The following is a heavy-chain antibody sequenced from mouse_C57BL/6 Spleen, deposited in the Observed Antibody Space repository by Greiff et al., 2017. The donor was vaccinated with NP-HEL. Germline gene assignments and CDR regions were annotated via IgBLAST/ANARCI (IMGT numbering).Heavy chain of an antibody. Sequence: QVQLQQPGAELVKPGASVKLSCKASGYTFTSYWMHWVKQRPGQGLEWIGMIHPNSGSTNYNEKFKSKATLTVDKSSSTAYMQLSSLTSEDSAVYYCARPTVVATRAMDYWGQGTSVTVSS. D-gene: IGHD1-1*01. CDR1: GYTFTSYW. CDR3: ARPTVVATRAMDY. CDR2: IHPNSGST. J-gene: IGHJ4*01. V-gene: IGHV1-64*01.